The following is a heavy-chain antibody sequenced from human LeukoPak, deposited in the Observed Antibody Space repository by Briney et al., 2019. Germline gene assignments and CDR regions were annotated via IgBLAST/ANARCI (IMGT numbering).Heavy chain of an antibody. J-gene: IGHJ4*02. CDR3: ARVGVGDIHLDF. CDR2: ISYSGST. V-gene: IGHV4-30-4*01. CDR1: GVSITSDNYY. Sequence: SETLSLTCTVSGVSITSDNYYWSWIRQPPGKGLEWIGYISYSGSTYCHPSLKSRVTISVDTSKNQFSLKLSSVTAADTAVYHCARVGVGDIHLDFWGQGTLVTASS. D-gene: IGHD3-16*01.